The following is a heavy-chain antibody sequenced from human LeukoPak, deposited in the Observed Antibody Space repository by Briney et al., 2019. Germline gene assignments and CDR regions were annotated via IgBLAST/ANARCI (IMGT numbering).Heavy chain of an antibody. Sequence: AGGSLRLSCAASGFTFSSYSMSWVRQAPGKGLEWVSAISGSGGSTYYADSVKGWFTISRDNSKNTLYLQMNSLRAEDTAVYYCAKLDIVVVPASTIDYWGQGTLVTVSS. J-gene: IGHJ4*02. CDR2: ISGSGGST. CDR1: GFTFSSYS. V-gene: IGHV3-23*01. CDR3: AKLDIVVVPASTIDY. D-gene: IGHD2-2*03.